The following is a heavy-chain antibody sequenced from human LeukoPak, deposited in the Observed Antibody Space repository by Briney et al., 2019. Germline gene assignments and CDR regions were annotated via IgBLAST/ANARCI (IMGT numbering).Heavy chain of an antibody. Sequence: GGSLRLSCVASGFTFSTYALHWVRQAPGKGLEWVAVISFDGNNKYYAASVKGRFTISRDNSKNTLYLQMSSLRAEDTAVYHCARDGLRFSNYYGMDVWGQGTTVTVSS. CDR3: ARDGLRFSNYYGMDV. CDR2: ISFDGNNK. CDR1: GFTFSTYA. V-gene: IGHV3-30-3*01. D-gene: IGHD3-3*01. J-gene: IGHJ6*02.